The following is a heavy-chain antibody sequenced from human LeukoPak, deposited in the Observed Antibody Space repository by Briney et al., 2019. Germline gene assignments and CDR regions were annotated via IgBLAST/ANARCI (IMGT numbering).Heavy chain of an antibody. CDR1: RFTFSDYY. D-gene: IGHD1-26*01. V-gene: IGHV3-11*01. J-gene: IGHJ4*02. CDR3: ESDPEVGATNFDY. CDR2: ISSSGNTI. Sequence: GGSQTLSCAASRFTFSDYYMSWIRQAPGKGLEWVSYISSSGNTIYYADSVKGRFTISRDNAKNSLYLQMNSLRAEDTAVYYCESDPEVGATNFDYWGQGTLVTVSS.